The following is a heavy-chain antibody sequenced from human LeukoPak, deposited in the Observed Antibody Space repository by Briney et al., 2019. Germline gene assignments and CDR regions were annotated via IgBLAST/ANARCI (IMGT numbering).Heavy chain of an antibody. V-gene: IGHV3-21*01. CDR1: GFTFSSYS. J-gene: IGHJ4*02. CDR2: ISSSSSYI. Sequence: GGSLRLSCAASGFTFSSYSMNWVRQAPGKGLEWVSSISSSSSYIYYADSVKGRFTISRDNSKNTLYLQMNSLRAEDTAVYYCAKEGGGNTDGDYWGQGTLVTVSS. D-gene: IGHD4-23*01. CDR3: AKEGGGNTDGDY.